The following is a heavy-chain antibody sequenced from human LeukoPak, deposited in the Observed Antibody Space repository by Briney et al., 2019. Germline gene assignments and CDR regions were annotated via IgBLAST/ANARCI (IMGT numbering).Heavy chain of an antibody. CDR3: AELGITMIGGV. D-gene: IGHD3-10*02. V-gene: IGHV3-48*03. CDR2: ITSSGSTI. CDR1: GFTFSSYE. J-gene: IGHJ6*04. Sequence: GGSLRLSCAASGFTFSSYEMNWVRQAPGKGLEWVSYITSSGSTIYYADSVKGRFTISRDNAKNSLYLQMNSLRAEDTAVYYCAELGITMIGGVWGKGTTVTISS.